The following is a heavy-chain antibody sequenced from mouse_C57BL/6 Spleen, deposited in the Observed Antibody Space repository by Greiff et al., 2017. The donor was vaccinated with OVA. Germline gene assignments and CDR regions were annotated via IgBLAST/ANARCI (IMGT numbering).Heavy chain of an antibody. CDR2: IDPETGGT. CDR3: TRERAYSPYAMDY. V-gene: IGHV1-15*01. Sequence: VQLKQSGAELVRPGASVTLSCKASGYTFTDYEMHWVKQTPVHGLEWIGAIDPETGGTAYNQKFKGKAILTADKSSSTAYMELRSLTSEDSAVYYCTRERAYSPYAMDYWGQGTSVTVSS. CDR1: GYTFTDYE. J-gene: IGHJ4*01. D-gene: IGHD2-12*01.